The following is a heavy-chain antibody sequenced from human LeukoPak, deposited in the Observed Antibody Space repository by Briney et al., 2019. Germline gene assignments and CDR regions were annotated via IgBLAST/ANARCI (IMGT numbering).Heavy chain of an antibody. J-gene: IGHJ4*02. Sequence: SETLSLTCTVSGYSISSGYYWGWIRQPPGKGLEWIGSIYHSGSTYYNPSLKSRVTISVDTSKNQFSLKLSSVTATDTAVYYCARVGYYDSSGYYFRSYYTSWGQGTLVTVSS. CDR3: ARVGYYDSSGYYFRSYYTS. CDR2: IYHSGST. D-gene: IGHD3-22*01. CDR1: GYSISSGYY. V-gene: IGHV4-38-2*02.